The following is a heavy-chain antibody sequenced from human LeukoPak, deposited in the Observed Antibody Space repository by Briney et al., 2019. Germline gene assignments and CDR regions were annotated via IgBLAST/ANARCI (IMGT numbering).Heavy chain of an antibody. J-gene: IGHJ4*02. CDR3: ATYPYYYDSSGYYPFDY. V-gene: IGHV1-24*01. CDR1: GYTLTELS. D-gene: IGHD3-22*01. CDR2: FDPEDGET. Sequence: ASVTVSCKVSGYTLTELSMHWVRQAPGKGLEWMGGFDPEDGETIYAQKFQGRVTMTEDTSTDTAYMELSSLRSEDTAVYYCATYPYYYDSSGYYPFDYWGQGTLVTVSS.